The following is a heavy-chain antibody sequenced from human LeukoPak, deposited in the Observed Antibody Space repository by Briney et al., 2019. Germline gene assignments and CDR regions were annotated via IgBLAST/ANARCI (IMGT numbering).Heavy chain of an antibody. V-gene: IGHV3-48*04. CDR2: ISSSGSTI. J-gene: IGHJ4*02. CDR3: ARVVFRGYFDY. Sequence: PGGSLRLSCAASGFTFRSYSMHWVRQAPGKGLEWVSYISSSGSTIYYADSVKGRFTISRDNAKNSLYLQMNSLRAEDTAVYYCARVVFRGYFDYWGQGTLVTVSS. D-gene: IGHD3-3*01. CDR1: GFTFRSYS.